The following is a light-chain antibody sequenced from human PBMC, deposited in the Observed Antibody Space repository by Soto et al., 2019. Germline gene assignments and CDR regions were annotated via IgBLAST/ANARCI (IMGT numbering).Light chain of an antibody. CDR3: SENKSRSLYVSGPGPKVPV. J-gene: IGLJ1*01. CDR1: SSDVGGYNY. Sequence: QSVLTQPASVSGSPGQSITISCTGTSSDVGGYNYVSCYQQHPGKAPKLMIYDVSNRPSGVSNRFSGSKSGNTASLTISGLQFEFWADNATSENKSRSLYVSGPGPKVPVF. V-gene: IGLV2-14*01. CDR2: DVS.